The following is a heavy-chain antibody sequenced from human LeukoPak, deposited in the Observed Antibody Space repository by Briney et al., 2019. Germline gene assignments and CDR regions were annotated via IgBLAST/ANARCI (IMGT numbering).Heavy chain of an antibody. CDR2: IYSGGSA. CDR3: AGTLYSGYGLGSLGAFDI. CDR1: GFTVSSNY. J-gene: IGHJ3*02. Sequence: GGSLRLSCGASGFTVSSNYMSWVRQAPGKGLEWVSVIYSGGSAYYADSVRGRFTISRDNSKNTLYLQMNSLRAEDTAVYYCAGTLYSGYGLGSLGAFDIWGQGTMVTVSS. D-gene: IGHD5-12*01. V-gene: IGHV3-66*01.